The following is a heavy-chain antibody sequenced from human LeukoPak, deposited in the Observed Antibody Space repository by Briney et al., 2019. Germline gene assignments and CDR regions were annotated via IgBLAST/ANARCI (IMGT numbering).Heavy chain of an antibody. D-gene: IGHD2-2*01. J-gene: IGHJ6*02. CDR2: IIPIFGTA. CDR3: ARRWVVVVPAATPRRYTTYSYGMDV. CDR1: GGTFSSYA. V-gene: IGHV1-69*13. Sequence: SVKVSCKASGGTFSSYAISWVRQAPGQGLEWMGGIIPIFGTANYAQKFQGRVTITADESTSTAYMELSSLRSEDTAVYYCARRWVVVVPAATPRRYTTYSYGMDVWGQGTTVTVSS.